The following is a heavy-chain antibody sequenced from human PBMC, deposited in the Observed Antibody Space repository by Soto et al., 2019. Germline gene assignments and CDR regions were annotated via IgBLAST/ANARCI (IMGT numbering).Heavy chain of an antibody. CDR3: ATAGRRRSCYRHALAI. D-gene: IGHD2-15*01. Sequence: PVGSLELSCAAHGLTRVTNSMTYVGQAPGKGLEWVSVTYSGGSTYYADSVKGRFTISRDNSKNTLYLQMNSLRADHTAVYYSATAGRRRSCYRHALAIPGEGTTVTGSS. J-gene: IGHJ3*02. CDR2: TYSGGST. CDR1: GLTRVTNS. V-gene: IGHV3-53*01.